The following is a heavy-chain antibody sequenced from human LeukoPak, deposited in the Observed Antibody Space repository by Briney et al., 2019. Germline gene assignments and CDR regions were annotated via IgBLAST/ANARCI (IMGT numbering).Heavy chain of an antibody. CDR3: AAIFYGDHRGAFDI. CDR2: INPNSGGT. D-gene: IGHD4-17*01. J-gene: IGHJ3*02. Sequence: ASVKVSCKASGYTFTGYYMHWVRQAPGQGLEWMGWINPNSGGTNYAQKFQGWVTMTRDTSISTAYMELSRLRSDDTAVYYRAAIFYGDHRGAFDIWGQGTMVTVSS. CDR1: GYTFTGYY. V-gene: IGHV1-2*04.